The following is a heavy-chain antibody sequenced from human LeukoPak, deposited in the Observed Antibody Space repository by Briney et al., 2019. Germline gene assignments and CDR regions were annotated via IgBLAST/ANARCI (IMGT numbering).Heavy chain of an antibody. J-gene: IGHJ4*02. CDR1: GYTFTNYG. CDR3: AKPSGYGDYFDILTGRETSIRDY. Sequence: ASVKVSCKTSGYTFTNYGINWVRQAPGQGLEWMGRISAYNGNTNYAQKVQGRVTMTTDTSTSTAYMELRSLRSDDTAVYYCAKPSGYGDYFDILTGRETSIRDYWGQGTLVTVSS. V-gene: IGHV1-18*01. CDR2: ISAYNGNT. D-gene: IGHD3-9*01.